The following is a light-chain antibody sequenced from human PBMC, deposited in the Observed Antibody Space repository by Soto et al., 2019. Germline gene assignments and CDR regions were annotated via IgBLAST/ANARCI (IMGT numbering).Light chain of an antibody. V-gene: IGLV2-18*02. Sequence: QSALTQPPSVSGSPGQSVTISCTRTSSDVGSYNGVSWYQQPPGTAPKFMIYEVSNRPSGVPDRFSGSKSGNTASLTISGLQAEDEADYYCSSYTTSSTYVFGTGTKLTVL. CDR3: SSYTTSSTYV. CDR1: SSDVGSYNG. CDR2: EVS. J-gene: IGLJ1*01.